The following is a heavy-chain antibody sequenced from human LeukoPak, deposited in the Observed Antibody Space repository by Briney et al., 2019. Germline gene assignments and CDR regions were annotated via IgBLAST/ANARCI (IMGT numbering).Heavy chain of an antibody. J-gene: IGHJ4*02. CDR2: ITSSSSYI. Sequence: GGSLRLSCAGSGFTFSNYDMNWVRQAPGKGLEWVAYITSSSSYIYYADSVKGRFTISRDNAKNSLFLQMNSLRAEDTAVYYCARFEHLVIHQSFDYWGQGTLVTVSS. CDR1: GFTFSNYD. V-gene: IGHV3-21*01. D-gene: IGHD6-6*01. CDR3: ARFEHLVIHQSFDY.